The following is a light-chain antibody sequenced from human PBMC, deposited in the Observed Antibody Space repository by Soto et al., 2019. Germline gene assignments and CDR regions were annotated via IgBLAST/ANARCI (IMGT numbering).Light chain of an antibody. J-gene: IGLJ1*01. CDR1: SSDVGGYNH. CDR3: SSYTSTSAEV. Sequence: QSALTQPASVSGSPGQLITISCTGTSSDVGGYNHVSWYQHHPGKAPKLMIHDVSNRPSGVSNRFSGSKSGNTASLIISGLQAEDEADYYCSSYTSTSAEVFGTGTKVTVL. CDR2: DVS. V-gene: IGLV2-14*03.